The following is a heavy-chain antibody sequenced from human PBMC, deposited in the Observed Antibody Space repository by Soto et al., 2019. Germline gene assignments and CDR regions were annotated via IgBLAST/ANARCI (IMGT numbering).Heavy chain of an antibody. Sequence: ASVKVSRKASGYTFTSYDINWVRQATGQGLEWMGWMNPNSGNTGYAQKFQGRVTMTRDTSISTAYMELSSLRSEDTAVYYCARVGDLEWLLPDYWGQGTLVTVSS. J-gene: IGHJ4*02. CDR2: MNPNSGNT. CDR1: GYTFTSYD. CDR3: ARVGDLEWLLPDY. D-gene: IGHD3-3*01. V-gene: IGHV1-8*01.